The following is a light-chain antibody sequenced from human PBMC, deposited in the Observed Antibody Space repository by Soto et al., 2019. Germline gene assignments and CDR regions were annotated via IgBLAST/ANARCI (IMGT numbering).Light chain of an antibody. V-gene: IGKV3-20*01. CDR2: GAS. CDR3: QQYGSSPRT. Sequence: EIVLTQSPGTLSLSPVERATLSGMASQSVASSYLAWYQQKPGQAPRLLIYGASSRAAATPDRFSGSGSGTDFTLTISRLEPEDFAVYYCQQYGSSPRTFGQGTKVDIK. J-gene: IGKJ1*01. CDR1: QSVASSY.